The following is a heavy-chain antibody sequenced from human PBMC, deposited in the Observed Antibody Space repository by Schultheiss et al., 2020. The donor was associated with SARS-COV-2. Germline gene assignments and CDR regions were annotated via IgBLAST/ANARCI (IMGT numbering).Heavy chain of an antibody. D-gene: IGHD1-26*01. Sequence: SETLSLTCTVSGGSISSYYWSWIRQPPGKGLEWIGEINHSGSTNYNPSLKSRVTISVDTSKNQFSLKLSSVTAADTAVYYCARGVVGAPSVWGQGTLVTVSS. CDR1: GGSISSYY. CDR2: INHSGST. CDR3: ARGVVGAPSV. V-gene: IGHV4-34*01. J-gene: IGHJ1*01.